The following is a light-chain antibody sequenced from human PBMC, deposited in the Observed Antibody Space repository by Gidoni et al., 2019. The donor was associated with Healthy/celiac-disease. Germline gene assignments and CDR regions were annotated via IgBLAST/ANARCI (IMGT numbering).Light chain of an antibody. J-gene: IGKJ3*01. CDR1: QISSSY. V-gene: IGKV1-39*01. CDR3: QQCYSTPFT. CDR2: AAS. Sequence: IQMCQSPSSLSASVGDRVTIPCRARQISSSYLNWYQQKPGKAPKLLIYAASSLQSGVPARFSGSGSGTDFTLTISSLQPEDFATYYCQQCYSTPFTFGPGTKVDIK.